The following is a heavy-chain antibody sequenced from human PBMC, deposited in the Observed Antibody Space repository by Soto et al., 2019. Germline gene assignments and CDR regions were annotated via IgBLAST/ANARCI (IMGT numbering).Heavy chain of an antibody. CDR3: ASYSDFWSGYYYYYMDV. D-gene: IGHD3-3*01. CDR2: MNPNSGNT. Sequence: ASVKVSCKASGYTFTSYDINWVRQATGQGLERMGWMNPNSGNTGYAQKFQGRVTMTRNTSISTAYMELSSLRSEDTAVYYCASYSDFWSGYYYYYMDVWGKGTTVTVSS. J-gene: IGHJ6*03. CDR1: GYTFTSYD. V-gene: IGHV1-8*01.